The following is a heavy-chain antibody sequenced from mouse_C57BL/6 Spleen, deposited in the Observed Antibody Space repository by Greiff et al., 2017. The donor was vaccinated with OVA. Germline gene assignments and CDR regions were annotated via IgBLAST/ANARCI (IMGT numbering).Heavy chain of an antibody. D-gene: IGHD4-1*01. J-gene: IGHJ3*01. V-gene: IGHV5-4*01. CDR2: ISDGGSYT. CDR3: ARGEELGAY. Sequence: EVHLVESGGGLVKPGGSLKLSCAASGFTFSSYAMSWVRQTPEKRLEWVANISDGGSYTYYPDNVKGRFTISRDNTKNNLYLQMSQLKSEDTAMYDSARGEELGAYWGQGTLVTVSA. CDR1: GFTFSSYA.